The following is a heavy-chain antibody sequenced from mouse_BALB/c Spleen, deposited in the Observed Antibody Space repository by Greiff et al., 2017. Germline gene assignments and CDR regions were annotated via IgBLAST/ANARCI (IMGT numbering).Heavy chain of an antibody. J-gene: IGHJ1*01. V-gene: IGHV5-4*02. CDR1: GFTFSDYY. CDR2: ISDGGSYT. Sequence: EVQVVESGGGLVKPGGSLKLSCAASGFTFSDYYMYWVRQTPEKRLEWVATISDGGSYTYYPDSVKGRFTISRDNAKNNLYLQMSSLKSEDTAMYYCARADGYYWYFDVWGAGTTVTVSS. D-gene: IGHD2-3*01. CDR3: ARADGYYWYFDV.